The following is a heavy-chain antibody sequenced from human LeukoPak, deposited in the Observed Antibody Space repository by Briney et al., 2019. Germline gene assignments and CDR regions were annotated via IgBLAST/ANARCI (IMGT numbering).Heavy chain of an antibody. CDR2: ISSSSSYI. Sequence: GGSLRLSCAASGFTFSSYSMNWVRQAPGKGLEWVSSISSSSSYIYHADSVKGRFTISRDNAKNSLYLQMNSLRAEDTAVYYCARETNCGGDCYAFDIWGQGTMVTVSS. J-gene: IGHJ3*02. CDR1: GFTFSSYS. V-gene: IGHV3-21*01. D-gene: IGHD2-21*02. CDR3: ARETNCGGDCYAFDI.